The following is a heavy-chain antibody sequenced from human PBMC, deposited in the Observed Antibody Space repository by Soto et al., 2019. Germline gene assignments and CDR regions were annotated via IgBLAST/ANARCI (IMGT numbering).Heavy chain of an antibody. Sequence: GASVARCFTECGGGYGCCAMRWVRQSPSQGLEWMGGIIPIFGTANYAQKFQGRVTITADESTSTAYMELSSLRSEDTAVYYFASISEVVPAAIYYYGMGVWGQGTTVTVSS. D-gene: IGHD2-2*01. V-gene: IGHV1-69*13. CDR1: GGGYGCCA. CDR3: ASISEVVPAAIYYYGMGV. CDR2: IIPIFGTA. J-gene: IGHJ6*02.